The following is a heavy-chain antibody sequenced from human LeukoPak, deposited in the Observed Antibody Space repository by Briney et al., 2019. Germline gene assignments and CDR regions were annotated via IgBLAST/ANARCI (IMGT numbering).Heavy chain of an antibody. D-gene: IGHD1-7*01. J-gene: IGHJ4*02. CDR3: AKDRGNWNSGVSDFDY. CDR2: ISGSGGST. CDR1: GFTFSRYA. Sequence: GGSLRLSCEASGFTFSRYAMSWVSQAPGKGLEWVSGISGSGGSTYYPDSVKGRFTISRDNSKNTLYLQMNSLRAEDTAVYYCAKDRGNWNSGVSDFDYWGQGTLVTVSS. V-gene: IGHV3-23*01.